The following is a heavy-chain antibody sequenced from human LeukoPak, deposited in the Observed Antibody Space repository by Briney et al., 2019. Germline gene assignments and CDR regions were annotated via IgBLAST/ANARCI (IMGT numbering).Heavy chain of an antibody. CDR2: IRSEAYGGTT. Sequence: GGSLRLSCTASGFTFGDYAMSWVRQAPGKGLEWVGFIRSEAYGGTTEYAASVKGRFTISRDDSKSIAYLQMNSLKTEDTAVYYCTRDPTYSSGWLDYWGQGTLVTVSS. J-gene: IGHJ4*02. CDR1: GFTFGDYA. CDR3: TRDPTYSSGWLDY. V-gene: IGHV3-49*04. D-gene: IGHD6-19*01.